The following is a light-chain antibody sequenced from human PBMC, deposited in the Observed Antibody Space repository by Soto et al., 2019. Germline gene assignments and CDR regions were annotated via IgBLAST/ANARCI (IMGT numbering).Light chain of an antibody. CDR2: GNS. CDR1: SSNIGAGYD. Sequence: QSVLTQPPSVSGAPGQRVTISCTGSSSNIGAGYDVHWYQQLPGTAPKLLIYGNSNRPSGVPDRFSGSKSGTSASLAITGLQAEDEADYYCQSYDSSLSGGGVFGGVTQLTVL. J-gene: IGLJ2*01. CDR3: QSYDSSLSGGGV. V-gene: IGLV1-40*01.